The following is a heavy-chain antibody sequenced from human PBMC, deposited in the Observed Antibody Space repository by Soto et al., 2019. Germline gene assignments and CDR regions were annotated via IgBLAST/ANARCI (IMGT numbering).Heavy chain of an antibody. V-gene: IGHV1-18*01. D-gene: IGHD6-13*01. Sequence: QVQLVQSGVEVKKPGASVKVSCKASGYTFSSYGISWVRQAPGQGLEWMGWISAYSGNANYAQKLQGRVTMTTDTSTSTAYMELRSLISDDTAVYYCARDRSSHRNGMDVWGQGTTVTVSS. CDR1: GYTFSSYG. CDR3: ARDRSSHRNGMDV. CDR2: ISAYSGNA. J-gene: IGHJ6*02.